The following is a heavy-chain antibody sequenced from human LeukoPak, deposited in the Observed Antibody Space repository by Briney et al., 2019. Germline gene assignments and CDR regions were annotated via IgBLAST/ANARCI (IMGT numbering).Heavy chain of an antibody. V-gene: IGHV3-21*01. CDR2: ISSSSSYI. J-gene: IGHJ3*02. CDR1: GFTFSSYS. D-gene: IGHD2-2*01. Sequence: GGSLRLSCAASGFTFSSYSMNWVRQAPGKGLEWVSSISSSSSYIYYADSVKGRFTISRDNAKNSLYLQMNSLRAEDTAVYYCARVRRYCSSTSCYPDAFDIWGQGTMVTVSS. CDR3: ARVRRYCSSTSCYPDAFDI.